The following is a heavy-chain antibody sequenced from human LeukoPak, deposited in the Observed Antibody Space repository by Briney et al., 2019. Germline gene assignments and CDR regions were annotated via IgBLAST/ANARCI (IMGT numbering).Heavy chain of an antibody. Sequence: SETLSLTCAVYGGSFSGYYWSWIRQPPGKGLEWIGEINHSGSTNYNPSLKSRVTISVDMSKNQFSLKLSSVTAADTAVYYCATTLSSSWMPVDYWGQGTLVTVSS. J-gene: IGHJ4*02. CDR1: GGSFSGYY. CDR3: ATTLSSSWMPVDY. D-gene: IGHD6-13*01. CDR2: INHSGST. V-gene: IGHV4-34*01.